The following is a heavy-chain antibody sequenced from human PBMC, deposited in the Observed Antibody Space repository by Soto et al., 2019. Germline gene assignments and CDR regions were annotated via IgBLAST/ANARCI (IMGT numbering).Heavy chain of an antibody. J-gene: IGHJ4*02. Sequence: ASVKVSCKASGYTFTGYYMHWVRQAPGQGLEWMGIINPSGGSTSYAQKFQGRVTMTRDTSTSTVYMELSSLRSEDTAVYYCARDISDEYYFDYWGQGTLVTVSS. CDR2: INPSGGST. D-gene: IGHD1-20*01. CDR1: GYTFTGYY. CDR3: ARDISDEYYFDY. V-gene: IGHV1-46*01.